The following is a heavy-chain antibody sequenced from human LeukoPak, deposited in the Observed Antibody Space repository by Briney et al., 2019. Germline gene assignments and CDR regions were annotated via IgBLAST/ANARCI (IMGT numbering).Heavy chain of an antibody. V-gene: IGHV3-11*01. Sequence: RGGSLRLSCAASGFTFSDYYMSWIRQAPGKGLEWVSFISSGGSIIYYADSVKGRFTISRDNAKNSLYLQMNSLRAEDTAVYYCARDVSGSRLLDYWGQGTLVTVSS. CDR2: ISSGGSII. CDR1: GFTFSDYY. J-gene: IGHJ4*02. CDR3: ARDVSGSRLLDY. D-gene: IGHD1-26*01.